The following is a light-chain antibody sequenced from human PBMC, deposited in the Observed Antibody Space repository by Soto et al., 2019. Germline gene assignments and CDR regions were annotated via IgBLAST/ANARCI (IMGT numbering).Light chain of an antibody. CDR3: QQYDSYPWT. CDR2: EAS. Sequence: DIQMTQSPSTLSASVGDRVTITCRASQTINRWLAWHQQKPGKAPKLLIYEASNLATGVPSRFGGSGSGTEFPLIISSLQTDDFATYYCQQYDSYPWTFGQGTKVEIK. J-gene: IGKJ1*01. V-gene: IGKV1-5*03. CDR1: QTINRW.